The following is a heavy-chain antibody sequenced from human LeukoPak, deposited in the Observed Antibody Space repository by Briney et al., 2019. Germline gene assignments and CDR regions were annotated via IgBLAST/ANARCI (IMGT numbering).Heavy chain of an antibody. CDR1: GFTFSSYA. D-gene: IGHD6-19*01. CDR3: ARDSDSSGWLDYYMDV. V-gene: IGHV3-23*01. Sequence: PGGSLRLSCAASGFTFSSYAMSWVRQAPGKGVEWVSVISDNGGSTYYADSVKGRFTISRDNAKNSLYLQMNSLRAEDTAVYYCARDSDSSGWLDYYMDVWGKGTTVTISS. CDR2: ISDNGGST. J-gene: IGHJ6*03.